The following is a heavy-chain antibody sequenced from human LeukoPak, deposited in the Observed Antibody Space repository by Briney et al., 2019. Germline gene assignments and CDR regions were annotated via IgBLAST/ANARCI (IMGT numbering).Heavy chain of an antibody. Sequence: MSGGSLRLSCAASGFTFSNAWMSWVRQAPGKGLEWVGRIKSKTDGGTTDYAAPVKGRFTISRDDSKNTLYLQTNSLKTEDTAVYYCTTSILKFGELLPDYWGQGTLVTVSS. CDR3: TTSILKFGELLPDY. D-gene: IGHD3-10*01. CDR1: GFTFSNAW. V-gene: IGHV3-15*01. J-gene: IGHJ4*02. CDR2: IKSKTDGGTT.